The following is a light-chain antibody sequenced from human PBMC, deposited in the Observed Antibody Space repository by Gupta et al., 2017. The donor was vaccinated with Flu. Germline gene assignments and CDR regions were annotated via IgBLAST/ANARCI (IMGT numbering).Light chain of an antibody. Sequence: QSVLAQPPSASGTPGQRVTISCSGSSSNIGSNTVNWYQQVPGTAPNLLIYGNNQRPSGVPDRFSGSKSGTSASLAISGLQSEEEADYYCEAWDDSLNGHYVFGTGTKVTAL. CDR2: GNN. CDR3: EAWDDSLNGHYV. V-gene: IGLV1-44*01. J-gene: IGLJ1*01. CDR1: SSNIGSNT.